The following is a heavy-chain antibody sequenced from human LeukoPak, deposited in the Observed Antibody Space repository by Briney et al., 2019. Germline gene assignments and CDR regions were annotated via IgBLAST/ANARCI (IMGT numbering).Heavy chain of an antibody. J-gene: IGHJ3*02. CDR2: ISYDGSNK. V-gene: IGHV3-30*04. D-gene: IGHD3-10*01. Sequence: LPGGSLRLSCAASGFTFSSYAMHWVRQAPGKGLEWVAVISYDGSNKYYADSVKGRFTISRDNSKNTLYLQMNSLRAEDTVVYYCARPMVRGGRQNRNAFDIWGQGTMVTVSS. CDR3: ARPMVRGGRQNRNAFDI. CDR1: GFTFSSYA.